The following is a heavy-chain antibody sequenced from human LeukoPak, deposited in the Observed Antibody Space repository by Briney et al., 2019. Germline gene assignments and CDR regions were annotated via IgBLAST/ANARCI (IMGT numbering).Heavy chain of an antibody. CDR3: ARVIAAAGIDY. CDR1: GFTVSSNY. D-gene: IGHD6-13*01. CDR2: IYSGGST. J-gene: IGHJ4*02. Sequence: GGSLRLPCAASGFTVSSNYMSWVRQAPGKGLEWVSVIYSGGSTYYADSVKGRFTISRDNSKNTLYLQMNSLRAEDTAVYYCARVIAAAGIDYWGQGTLVTVSS. V-gene: IGHV3-53*01.